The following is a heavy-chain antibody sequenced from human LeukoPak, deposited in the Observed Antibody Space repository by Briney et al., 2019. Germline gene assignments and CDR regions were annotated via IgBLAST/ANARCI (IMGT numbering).Heavy chain of an antibody. V-gene: IGHV3-23*01. CDR2: ISGSGGST. J-gene: IGHJ4*02. D-gene: IGHD6-6*01. Sequence: GGSLRLSCAASGFTFSSYAMSWVRQAPREVLEWVSAISGSGGSTYYADSVKGRFTISRDNSKNTLYLQMNSLRAEDTAVYYCAKAGAARPLYYFDYWGQGTLVTVSS. CDR3: AKAGAARPLYYFDY. CDR1: GFTFSSYA.